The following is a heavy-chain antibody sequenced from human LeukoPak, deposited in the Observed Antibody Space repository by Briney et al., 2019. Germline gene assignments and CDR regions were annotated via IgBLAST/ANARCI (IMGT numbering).Heavy chain of an antibody. Sequence: GGSLRLSCAASGFTFSSYSMNWVRQAPGKGLEWVSSMSSSSSYIYYADSVKGRFTISRDNAKNSLYLQMNSLRAEDTAVYYCARSKWSGSYSDFDYWGQGTLVTVSS. V-gene: IGHV3-21*01. CDR3: ARSKWSGSYSDFDY. J-gene: IGHJ4*02. CDR1: GFTFSSYS. CDR2: MSSSSSYI. D-gene: IGHD1-26*01.